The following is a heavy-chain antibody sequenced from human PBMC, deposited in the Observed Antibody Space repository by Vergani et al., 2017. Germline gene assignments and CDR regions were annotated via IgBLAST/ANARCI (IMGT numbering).Heavy chain of an antibody. Sequence: QVQLVQSGAEVKKPGSSVKVSCKASGGTFSSYAISWVRQAPGQGLEWMGGIIPIFGSANYAQKFQGRVTITADKSTSTAYMELSSLRSEETAVYYCAREKYKGELLAALFDYWGQGTLVTVSS. CDR1: GGTFSSYA. D-gene: IGHD1-26*01. CDR2: IIPIFGSA. J-gene: IGHJ4*02. V-gene: IGHV1-69*06. CDR3: AREKYKGELLAALFDY.